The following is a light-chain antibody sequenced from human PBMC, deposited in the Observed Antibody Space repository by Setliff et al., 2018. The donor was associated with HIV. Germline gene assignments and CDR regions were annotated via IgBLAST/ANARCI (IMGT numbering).Light chain of an antibody. CDR1: SSDVGGYDF. Sequence: QSVLTQPASVSGSPGQSITISCIGTSSDVGGYDFVSWYQQRPGKAPKLIIFDVSERPSGVSHRFSGSKSGNTASLTISGLQTEDEADYFCASYRSPATYVFGMGTKVTV. V-gene: IGLV2-14*03. CDR3: ASYRSPATYV. CDR2: DVS. J-gene: IGLJ1*01.